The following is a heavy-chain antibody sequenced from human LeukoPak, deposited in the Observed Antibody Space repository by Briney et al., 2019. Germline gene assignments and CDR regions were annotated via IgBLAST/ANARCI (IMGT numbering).Heavy chain of an antibody. CDR2: IYYSGST. D-gene: IGHD6-19*01. Sequence: SETLSLTCTVSGGSISSSSHYWGWIRQPPGRGLEWIGTIYYSGSTYYNPSLKSRVTISVDTSKNQFSLKLSSVTAADTAVYYCARQSSYTSGWYSDYWGQGTLVIVSS. V-gene: IGHV4-39*01. CDR1: GGSISSSSHY. J-gene: IGHJ4*02. CDR3: ARQSSYTSGWYSDY.